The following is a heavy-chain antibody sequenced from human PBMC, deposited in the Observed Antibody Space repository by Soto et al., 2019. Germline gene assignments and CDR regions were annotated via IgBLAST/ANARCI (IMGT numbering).Heavy chain of an antibody. D-gene: IGHD3-3*01. CDR2: ISGTGSRT. CDR3: AKDTTIFGVVPFDY. CDR1: GFTFSNYA. V-gene: IGHV3-23*01. J-gene: IGHJ4*02. Sequence: RRLSCAASGFTFSNYAMSWVRQAPGKGLEWVSAISGTGSRTYHADSVKGRFTISRDNSRNRLYLQMNSLRAEDTAVYYCAKDTTIFGVVPFDYWGQGTLVTVSS.